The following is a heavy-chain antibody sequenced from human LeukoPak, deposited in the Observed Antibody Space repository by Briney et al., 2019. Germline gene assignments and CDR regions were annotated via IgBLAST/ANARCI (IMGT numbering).Heavy chain of an antibody. CDR2: INPNSGGT. CDR1: GYTFTSYD. D-gene: IGHD6-13*01. V-gene: IGHV1-2*02. Sequence: ASVKVSCKASGYTFTSYDINWVRQAPGQGLEWMGWINPNSGGTNYAQKFQGRVAMTRDTSISTAYMELSRLRSDDTAVYYCAREGSSSWAYYFDYWGQGTLVTVSS. J-gene: IGHJ4*02. CDR3: AREGSSSWAYYFDY.